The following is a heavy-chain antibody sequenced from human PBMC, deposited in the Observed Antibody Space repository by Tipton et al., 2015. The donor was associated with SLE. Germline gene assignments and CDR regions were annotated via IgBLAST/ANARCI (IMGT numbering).Heavy chain of an antibody. CDR3: ARGDFWRGYPLDL. D-gene: IGHD3-3*01. J-gene: IGHJ5*02. Sequence: GSLRLSCLASGFTFSDYYMSWVRQAPGKGLEWLSYITSGGNSIYYADSVKDRFTISRDSAKNLLYLQMNSLTAEDTALYFCARGDFWRGYPLDLWGQGTLVTVSS. V-gene: IGHV3-11*01. CDR1: GFTFSDYY. CDR2: ITSGGNSI.